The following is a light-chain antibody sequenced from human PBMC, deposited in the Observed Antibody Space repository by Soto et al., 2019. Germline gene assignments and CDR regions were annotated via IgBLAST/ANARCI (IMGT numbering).Light chain of an antibody. CDR3: QQRSNWPST. V-gene: IGKV3-11*01. J-gene: IGKJ4*01. Sequence: EIVLTQSPATLSLSPGERATLSCRASQSVSSSLAWNQQKPGQAPRLFIYDASNRATGIPARFSGSGSGTDFTLTITSLEPEDFAVYYCQQRSNWPSTFGGGTKVEIK. CDR1: QSVSSS. CDR2: DAS.